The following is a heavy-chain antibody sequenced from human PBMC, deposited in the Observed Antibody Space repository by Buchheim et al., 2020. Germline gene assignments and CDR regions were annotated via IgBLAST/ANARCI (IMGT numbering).Heavy chain of an antibody. CDR3: AREVRWNYYNFDY. V-gene: IGHV3-7*01. J-gene: IGHJ4*02. D-gene: IGHD1-7*01. Sequence: EVQLVESGGGLVQPGGSLRLSCAASGFTFRTYWMSWVRQAPGKGLEWVANIKEDGSIKYYVDPVKGRFTISRDNAKNSLYLQMNSLRAEDTAVYYCAREVRWNYYNFDYWGQGTL. CDR2: IKEDGSIK. CDR1: GFTFRTYW.